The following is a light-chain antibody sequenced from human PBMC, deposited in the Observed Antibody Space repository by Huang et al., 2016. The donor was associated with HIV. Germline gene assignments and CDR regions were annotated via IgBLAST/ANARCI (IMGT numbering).Light chain of an antibody. CDR2: KAS. V-gene: IGKV1-5*03. CDR1: QSISTW. CDR3: QQYNTDSGYT. J-gene: IGKJ2*01. Sequence: DIQMTQSPSTLSASVGDRVTITCRASQSISTWLAWYQQIPGKAPKLLIYKASSLESGVSSRFSGSGSGTEFTLTISSLQPDDFATYYCQQYNTDSGYTFGQGTKLEI.